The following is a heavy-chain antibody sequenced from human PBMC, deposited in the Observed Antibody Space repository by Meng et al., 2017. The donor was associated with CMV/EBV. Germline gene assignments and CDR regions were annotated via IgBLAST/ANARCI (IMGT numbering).Heavy chain of an antibody. V-gene: IGHV3-66*02. Sequence: WPASGFTVSSNYMSLVRQAPGKGLDWVSVIYSGGSTYYADSVKGRFTISRDNSKNTLYLQMNSLRAEDTAVYYCARAASSSMTLDPWSQGTLVTVSS. J-gene: IGHJ5*02. CDR1: GFTVSSNY. D-gene: IGHD2/OR15-2a*01. CDR2: IYSGGST. CDR3: ARAASSSMTLDP.